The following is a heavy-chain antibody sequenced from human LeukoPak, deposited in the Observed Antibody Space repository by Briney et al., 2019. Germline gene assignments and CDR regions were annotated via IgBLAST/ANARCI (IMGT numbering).Heavy chain of an antibody. CDR1: GGTFSSYA. CDR2: IIPIFGTA. CDR3: ARDEGPMGMTTYFDP. J-gene: IGHJ5*02. V-gene: IGHV1-69*13. Sequence: SVKVSCKASGGTFSSYAISWVRQAPGQGLEWMGGIIPIFGTANYAQKFQGRVTIAADESTSTAYMELSSLRSEDTAVYYCARDEGPMGMTTYFDPWGQGTLVTVSS. D-gene: IGHD4-17*01.